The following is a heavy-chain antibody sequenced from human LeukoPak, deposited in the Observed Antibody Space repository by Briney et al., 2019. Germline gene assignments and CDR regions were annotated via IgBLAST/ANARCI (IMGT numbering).Heavy chain of an antibody. J-gene: IGHJ6*02. Sequence: SVKVSCKASGGTFSSYAISWVRQAPGQGLEWMGGIIPIFGTANYAQKFQGRVTITADESTSTAYMELSSLRSEDTAVYYCAESTPSTYDILTGYYMTYYYYGMDVWGQGTTVTVSS. CDR1: GGTFSSYA. CDR3: AESTPSTYDILTGYYMTYYYYGMDV. CDR2: IIPIFGTA. D-gene: IGHD3-9*01. V-gene: IGHV1-69*13.